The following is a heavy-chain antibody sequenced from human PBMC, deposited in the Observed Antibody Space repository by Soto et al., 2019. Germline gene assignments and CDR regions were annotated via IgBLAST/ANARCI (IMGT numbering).Heavy chain of an antibody. J-gene: IGHJ4*02. CDR3: ARAGITMVRGALNPYDY. Sequence: GASVKVSCKASGYTFTSYGISWVRQAPGQGLEWMGWISAYNGNTNYAQKLQGRVTMTTDTSTSTAYMELRSLRSDDTAVYYCARAGITMVRGALNPYDYWGQGTLVTVSS. V-gene: IGHV1-18*01. CDR2: ISAYNGNT. D-gene: IGHD3-10*01. CDR1: GYTFTSYG.